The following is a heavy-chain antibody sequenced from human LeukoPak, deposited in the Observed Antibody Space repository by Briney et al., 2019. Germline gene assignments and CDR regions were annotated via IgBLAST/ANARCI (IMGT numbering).Heavy chain of an antibody. D-gene: IGHD1-1*01. CDR2: IYYSGST. J-gene: IGHJ4*02. Sequence: KPSETLSLTCTVSGGSISSYYWGWIRRPPGKGLELVGNIYYSGSTYYNPSLKSRVTISVDTSKNQFSLDLSSVTAADTALYYCAREVVPGTAGLDSWGQGTLVTVSS. CDR1: GGSISSYY. CDR3: AREVVPGTAGLDS. V-gene: IGHV4-39*02.